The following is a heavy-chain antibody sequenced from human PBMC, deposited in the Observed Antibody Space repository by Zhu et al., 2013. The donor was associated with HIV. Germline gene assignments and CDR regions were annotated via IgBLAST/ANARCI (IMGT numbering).Heavy chain of an antibody. V-gene: IGHV1-2*02. CDR1: TYTFTGYY. CDR2: INPNSGGT. J-gene: IGHJ5*02. CDR3: ARGVEGVVVAASTPFDP. Sequence: QVQLVHSGAEVKKPGASVRVSCKASTYTFTGYYMHWVRQAPGQGLEWMGWINPNSGGTDYAQKFQGRVTMTRDTSINTAYMELSSLRSDDTAVYYCARGVEGVVVAASTPFDPWGQGTLVTVSS. D-gene: IGHD2-15*01.